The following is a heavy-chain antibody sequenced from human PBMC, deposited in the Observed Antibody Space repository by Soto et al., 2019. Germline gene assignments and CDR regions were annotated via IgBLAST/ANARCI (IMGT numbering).Heavy chain of an antibody. CDR2: VYWDDDE. Sequence: QITLRESGPALVKPTQTLTLTCSFSGFSLTTSGVGVGWIRQPPGKALEWLALVYWDDDEHYSPSLRSRLTITKDTSKTQVVLTMTNMGPVDTATYYCAHMGVAGTLYYFDYWGQGTLVTVSS. CDR1: GFSLTTSGVG. CDR3: AHMGVAGTLYYFDY. V-gene: IGHV2-5*02. J-gene: IGHJ4*02. D-gene: IGHD6-19*01.